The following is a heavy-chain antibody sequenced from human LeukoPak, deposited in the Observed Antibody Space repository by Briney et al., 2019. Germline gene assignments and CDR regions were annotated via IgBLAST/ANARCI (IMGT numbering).Heavy chain of an antibody. V-gene: IGHV4-59*12. CDR2: IYYSGST. Sequence: SETLSLTCTVSGGSISSYYWSWIRQPPGKGLEWIGYIYYSGSTNYNPSLKSRVTISVDTSKNQFSLKLSSVTAADTAVYYCARGRRTIPYYYYYYMDVWGKGTTVTVSS. J-gene: IGHJ6*03. CDR3: ARGRRTIPYYYYYYMDV. CDR1: GGSISSYY. D-gene: IGHD2-21*01.